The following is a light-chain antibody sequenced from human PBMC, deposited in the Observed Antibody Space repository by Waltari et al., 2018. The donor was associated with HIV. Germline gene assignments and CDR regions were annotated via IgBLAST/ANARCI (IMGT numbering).Light chain of an antibody. CDR3: QQYSSPPRT. Sequence: DIVMTQSPDSLAVSLGEMATIHCNSSQNLIHFSNYHNYLAWYQQKPGPPPKLLIYWASTREAGVPDRFNGSGSGTDFSLTISSLQAEDVAVYYCQQYSSPPRTFGQGTKVEIK. V-gene: IGKV4-1*01. CDR2: WAS. J-gene: IGKJ1*01. CDR1: QNLIHFSNYHNY.